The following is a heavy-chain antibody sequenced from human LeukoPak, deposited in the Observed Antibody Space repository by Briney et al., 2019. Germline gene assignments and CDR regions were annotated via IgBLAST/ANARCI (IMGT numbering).Heavy chain of an antibody. V-gene: IGHV4-34*01. Sequence: PSETLSLTCAVYGGSFSGYYWSWIRQPPGKGLEWIGSIYYSGSTYYNPSLKSRVTISADTSKNQFSLKLSSVTAADTAVYYCAREGRYSYGYVFGYWGQGTLVTVSS. J-gene: IGHJ4*02. CDR1: GGSFSGYY. CDR3: AREGRYSYGYVFGY. D-gene: IGHD5-18*01. CDR2: IYYSGST.